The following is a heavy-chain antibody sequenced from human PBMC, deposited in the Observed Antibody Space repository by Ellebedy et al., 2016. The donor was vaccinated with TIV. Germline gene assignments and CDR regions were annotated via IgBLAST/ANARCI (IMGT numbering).Heavy chain of an antibody. J-gene: IGHJ5*02. Sequence: ASVKVSCKASGGTFRNYGFSWVRQAPGQGLEWMGRIIPILGITNYAQKFQGRVTITADKSTFSTAYMELSSLRSEDTAVYYCAVNGRPAIPPWGQGTLVTVSS. V-gene: IGHV1-69*04. CDR1: GGTFRNYG. CDR3: AVNGRPAIPP. CDR2: IIPILGIT.